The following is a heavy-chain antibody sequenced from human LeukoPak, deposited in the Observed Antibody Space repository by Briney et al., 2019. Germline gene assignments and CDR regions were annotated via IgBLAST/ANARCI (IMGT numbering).Heavy chain of an antibody. D-gene: IGHD4/OR15-4a*01. CDR1: GYTFTNYY. Sequence: TSVKVSCKASGYTFTNYYMHWVRQAPGLGFEWMGWINPKSGGTSYPQKFQGRLTMTRDTSISTAYMELSRLRSDDTAVYYCVPSANYYYFDYWGQGTLVTVSS. V-gene: IGHV1-2*02. CDR2: INPKSGGT. J-gene: IGHJ4*02. CDR3: VPSANYYYFDY.